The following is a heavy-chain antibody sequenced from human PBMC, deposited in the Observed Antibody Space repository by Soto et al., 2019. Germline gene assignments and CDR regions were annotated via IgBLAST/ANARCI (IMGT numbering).Heavy chain of an antibody. CDR2: ISASGGAT. D-gene: IGHD1-26*01. CDR1: RFTFTSYA. Sequence: EVELLESGGGLVQPGGSLRRSCVASRFTFTSYAMRWVRQAPGTGLEWVAAISASGGATIHADSVKGRLTISSDASKNTRYLQLNSLSAEETAVYYCAKDVEGGSLFRGSFDYWGQGTQVTVSS. CDR3: AKDVEGGSLFRGSFDY. V-gene: IGHV3-23*01. J-gene: IGHJ4*02.